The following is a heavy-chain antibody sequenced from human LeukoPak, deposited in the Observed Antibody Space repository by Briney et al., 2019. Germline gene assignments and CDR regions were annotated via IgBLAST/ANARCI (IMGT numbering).Heavy chain of an antibody. CDR1: DFTFSSSE. V-gene: IGHV3-30-3*01. Sequence: GGSLRLSCTASDFTFSSSEMNWVRQAPGKGLEWVAVISYDGSNKYYADSVKGRFTISRDNSKNTLYLQMSSLRAEDTAVYYCARDSGSRTFDYWGQGTLVTVSS. D-gene: IGHD1-26*01. CDR2: ISYDGSNK. J-gene: IGHJ4*02. CDR3: ARDSGSRTFDY.